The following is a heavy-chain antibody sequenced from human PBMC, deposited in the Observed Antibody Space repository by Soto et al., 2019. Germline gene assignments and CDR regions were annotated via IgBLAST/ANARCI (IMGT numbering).Heavy chain of an antibody. CDR3: TRSGYSGYDQRQNCDY. V-gene: IGHV5-10-1*01. Sequence: GESLKISCKGSGYSFTSYWISWVRQMPGKGLEWMGRIDPSDSYTNYSPSFQGHVTISADKSISTAYLQMNSLKTEDTAVYYCTRSGYSGYDQRQNCDYWGQGTLVTVSS. J-gene: IGHJ4*02. D-gene: IGHD5-12*01. CDR2: IDPSDSYT. CDR1: GYSFTSYW.